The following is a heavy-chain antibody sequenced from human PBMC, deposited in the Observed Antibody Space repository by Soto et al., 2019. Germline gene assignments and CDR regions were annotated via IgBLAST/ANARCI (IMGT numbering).Heavy chain of an antibody. CDR2: ISAYNGNT. D-gene: IGHD3-10*01. J-gene: IGHJ4*02. CDR1: GYTFTSYG. V-gene: IGHV1-18*01. Sequence: ASVKVSCKASGYTFTSYGISWVRQAPGQGLEWMGWISAYNGNTNYAQKLKGRVTMTTDTSTSTAYMELRSLRSDDTAVYYCARDHSREYGSGSHYSIVGYRGQGTLVTVSS. CDR3: ARDHSREYGSGSHYSIVGY.